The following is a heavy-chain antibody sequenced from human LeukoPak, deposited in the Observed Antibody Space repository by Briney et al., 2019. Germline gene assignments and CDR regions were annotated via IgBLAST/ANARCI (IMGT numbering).Heavy chain of an antibody. J-gene: IGHJ6*02. Sequence: ASVKVSCKASGYTFTSYGISWVRQAPGQGLEWMGWISAYNGNTNYAQKLQGRVTMTTDTSTSTAYMELRSLRSDDTAVYYCARGTRTSYYYDSSGSPYGMDVWGQGTTVTVSS. V-gene: IGHV1-18*01. CDR1: GYTFTSYG. CDR3: ARGTRTSYYYDSSGSPYGMDV. D-gene: IGHD3-22*01. CDR2: ISAYNGNT.